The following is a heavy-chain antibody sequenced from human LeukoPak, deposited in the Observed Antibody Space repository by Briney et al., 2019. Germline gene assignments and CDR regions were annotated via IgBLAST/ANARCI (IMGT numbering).Heavy chain of an antibody. D-gene: IGHD2/OR15-2a*01. V-gene: IGHV3-11*01. Sequence: PGGSLRLSCAASGFTFSDYYMSWIRQAPGKGLEWVPYISSSGSPIYFADFLKGRFTISWDNAKNSLYLQMNSLRAEDTAVYYCTTDQSPIIWGQGTLVTVSS. CDR2: ISSSGSPI. J-gene: IGHJ4*02. CDR3: TTDQSPII. CDR1: GFTFSDYY.